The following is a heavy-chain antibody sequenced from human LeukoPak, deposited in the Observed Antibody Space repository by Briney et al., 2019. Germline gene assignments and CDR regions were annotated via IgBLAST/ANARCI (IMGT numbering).Heavy chain of an antibody. D-gene: IGHD6-13*01. CDR3: ARDSTRWYY. CDR1: GGSISSGGYS. CDR2: IYHSGST. Sequence: PSETLSPTCTVSGGSISSGGYSWSWIRQPPGKGLEWIGYIYHSGSTYYNPSLESRLTISVDRFKNQFSLKLSSVTASDTAVYHCARDSTRWYYWGQGILVTVSS. J-gene: IGHJ4*02. V-gene: IGHV4-30-2*01.